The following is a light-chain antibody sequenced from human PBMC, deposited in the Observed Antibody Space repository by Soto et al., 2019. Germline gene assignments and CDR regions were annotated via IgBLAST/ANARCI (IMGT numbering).Light chain of an antibody. V-gene: IGKV3-11*01. CDR3: QQYSHLIT. J-gene: IGKJ5*01. CDR1: QSINRH. CDR2: DAS. Sequence: EIVLTQSPATLSLSPGERATLSCRASQSINRHLAWYRQKPGQAPSLLIYDASNRATGIPARFSGSGSGTDFTLTISSLEPEDIATYYCQQYSHLITFGQGTRLEIK.